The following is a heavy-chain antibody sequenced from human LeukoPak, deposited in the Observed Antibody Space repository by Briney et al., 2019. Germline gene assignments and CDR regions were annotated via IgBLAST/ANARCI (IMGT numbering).Heavy chain of an antibody. CDR2: IKQDGSEK. D-gene: IGHD3-10*01. V-gene: IGHV3-7*01. CDR3: ASFRYYYGSGSHY. Sequence: WXSWVRQAPGKGXEWVANIKQDGSEKYYVDSVKGRFTISRDNAKNSLYLQMNSLRAEDTAVYYCASFRYYYGSGSHYWGQGTLVTVSS. J-gene: IGHJ4*02. CDR1: W.